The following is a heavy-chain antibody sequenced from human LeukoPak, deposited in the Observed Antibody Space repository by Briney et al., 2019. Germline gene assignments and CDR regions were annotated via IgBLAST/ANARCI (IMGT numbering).Heavy chain of an antibody. CDR1: GGSISSGSYY. D-gene: IGHD6-19*01. V-gene: IGHV4-61*02. CDR2: IYTSGST. J-gene: IGHJ4*02. Sequence: KPSETLSLTCTVSGGSISSGSYYWSWIRQPAGKGLEWIGRIYTSGSTNYNPSLKSRVTISVDTSKNQFSLKLSSVTAADTAVYYCARQWLVGDNYFDYWGQGTLVTVSS. CDR3: ARQWLVGDNYFDY.